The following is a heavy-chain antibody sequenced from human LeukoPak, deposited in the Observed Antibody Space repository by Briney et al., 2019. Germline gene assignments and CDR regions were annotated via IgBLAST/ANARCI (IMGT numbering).Heavy chain of an antibody. CDR2: IKSKGDGETT. D-gene: IGHD3-10*01. Sequence: GGSLRLSCAASGFTLTNAWMTWVRQAPGKGLEWVGRIKSKGDGETTDYAAPVKGRFIMSRDDAKATLYLQRNSLNAEDTAVYYCATDLGLTMIRGVIVHWGQGALVTVSS. V-gene: IGHV3-15*01. J-gene: IGHJ4*02. CDR3: ATDLGLTMIRGVIVH. CDR1: GFTLTNAW.